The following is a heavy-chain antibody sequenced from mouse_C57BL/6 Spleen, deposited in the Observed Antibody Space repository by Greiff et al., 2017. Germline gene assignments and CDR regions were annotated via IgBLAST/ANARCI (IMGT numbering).Heavy chain of an antibody. V-gene: IGHV5-9-1*02. J-gene: IGHJ3*01. Sequence: DVKLVESGEGLVKPGGSLKLSCAASGFTFSSYAMSWVRQTPEKRLEWVAYISSGGDYIYYADTVKGRFTISRDNARNTLYLQMSRLKSEDTAMYYCTRERRYDYGADWFAYWGQGTLVTVSA. CDR3: TRERRYDYGADWFAY. CDR1: GFTFSSYA. D-gene: IGHD2-4*01. CDR2: ISSGGDYI.